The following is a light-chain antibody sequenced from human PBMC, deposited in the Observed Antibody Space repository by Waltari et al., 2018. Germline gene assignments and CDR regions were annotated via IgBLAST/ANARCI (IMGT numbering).Light chain of an antibody. J-gene: IGKJ5*01. CDR3: QQSYS. V-gene: IGKV1-39*01. CDR2: AAS. CDR1: QSSSDY. Sequence: DIQMTQSPSSLSASVGDRVTITCRASQSSSDYLNWYQQKPGKAPKLLIYAASTLQSGVPSRFSGSGSGTDFALTISSLQPEDFATYYCQQSYSFGQGTRL.